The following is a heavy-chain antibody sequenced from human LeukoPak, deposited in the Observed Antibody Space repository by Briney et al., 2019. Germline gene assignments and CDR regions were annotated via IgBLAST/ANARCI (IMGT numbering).Heavy chain of an antibody. V-gene: IGHV1-2*02. CDR1: GYTFTGYY. Sequence: ASVKVSCKASGYTFTGYYMHWVRQAPGQGLEWMGWINANSGDTNYAQKFQGRVTMTRDTSISTAYMELRSLRSDDTAVYYCARTPLWFGDNFDYWGQGTLVTVSS. J-gene: IGHJ4*02. D-gene: IGHD3-10*01. CDR3: ARTPLWFGDNFDY. CDR2: INANSGDT.